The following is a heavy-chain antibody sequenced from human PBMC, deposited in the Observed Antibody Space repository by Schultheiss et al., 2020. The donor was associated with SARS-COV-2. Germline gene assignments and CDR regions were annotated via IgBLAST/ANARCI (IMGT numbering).Heavy chain of an antibody. D-gene: IGHD2-2*01. CDR1: GGSISSYY. CDR2: IHQSGNT. Sequence: SETLSLTCTVSGGSISSYYWSWIRQPAGKGLEWIGEIHQSGNTKYNPALKSRVTISVDKSDNQFFLKLSSVTAADTAVYYCARDQESYCSSTSCYGIDPWGQGTQVTVSS. J-gene: IGHJ5*02. CDR3: ARDQESYCSSTSCYGIDP. V-gene: IGHV4-59*12.